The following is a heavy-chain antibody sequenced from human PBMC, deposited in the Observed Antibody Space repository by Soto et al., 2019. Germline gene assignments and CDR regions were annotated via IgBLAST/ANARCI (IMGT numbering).Heavy chain of an antibody. CDR1: GFRFSNYG. CDR2: IVADGTGP. CDR3: ARDDDLPAHGLDH. Sequence: QVQLVESGGGVVQPGRSLRLSCAASGFRFSNYGMHWVRQAPGKGLEWLAVIVADGTGPHYADSVRGRFTISSDNSTPPLSLLLTSLGADDPSISFCARDDDLPAHGLDHWGQGTLVTVSS. J-gene: IGHJ4*02. V-gene: IGHV3-33*01.